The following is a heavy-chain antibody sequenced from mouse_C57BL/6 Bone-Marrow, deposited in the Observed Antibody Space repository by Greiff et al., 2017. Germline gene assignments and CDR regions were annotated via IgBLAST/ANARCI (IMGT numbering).Heavy chain of an antibody. D-gene: IGHD2-3*01. CDR1: GYTFTDYY. V-gene: IGHV1-19*01. CDR3: AIALDGYYFDY. J-gene: IGHJ2*01. Sequence: EVQLQQSGPVLVKPGASVKMSCKASGYTFTDYYMNWVKQSHGKSLEWIGVINPYNGGTSYNQKFKGKATLTVDKSSSTAYMELNSLTSEDSAVYYCAIALDGYYFDYWGQGTTLTVSS. CDR2: INPYNGGT.